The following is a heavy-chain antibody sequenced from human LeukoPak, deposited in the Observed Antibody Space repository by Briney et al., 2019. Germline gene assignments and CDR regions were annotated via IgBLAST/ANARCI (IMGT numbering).Heavy chain of an antibody. CDR3: ARDLGMRGYYYMDV. CDR2: IIPMFGTA. J-gene: IGHJ6*03. CDR1: GGTFSSYA. V-gene: IGHV1-69*05. Sequence: SVKVSCKASGGTFSSYAISWVRPAPGQGLEWMGGIIPMFGTAHYAQKFQGRVTITTDESTSTAYMELSSLRSEDTAVYYCARDLGMRGYYYMDVWGKGTTVTVSS.